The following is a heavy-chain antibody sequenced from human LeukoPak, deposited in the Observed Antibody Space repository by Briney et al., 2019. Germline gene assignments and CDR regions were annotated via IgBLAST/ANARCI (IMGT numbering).Heavy chain of an antibody. V-gene: IGHV3-7*01. CDR1: GFTFSSYW. CDR3: ARDLSPGFWSGYYGFQH. CDR2: IKQDGSEK. J-gene: IGHJ1*01. D-gene: IGHD3-3*01. Sequence: GGSLRLSCAASGFTFSSYWMSWVRQAPGKGLEWVAKIKQDGSEKYYVDSVKGRFTISRDNAKNSLYLQMNSLRAEDTAVYYCARDLSPGFWSGYYGFQHWGQGTLVTVSS.